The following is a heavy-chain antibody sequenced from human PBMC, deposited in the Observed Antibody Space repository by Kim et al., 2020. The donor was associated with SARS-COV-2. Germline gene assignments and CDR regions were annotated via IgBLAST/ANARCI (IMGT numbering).Heavy chain of an antibody. CDR3: ARESLVVYYYYYGMDV. CDR2: INPSDGST. D-gene: IGHD6-13*01. V-gene: IGHV1-46*01. CDR1: GYTLTTYY. Sequence: ASVKVSCKASGYTLTTYYMHWVRQAPGQGLEWMGIINPSDGSTSYAQKFQGRVTMTWDTSTSTVYMELSSLKSEDTAVYYCARESLVVYYYYYGMDVWGQGTTVTVSS. J-gene: IGHJ6*02.